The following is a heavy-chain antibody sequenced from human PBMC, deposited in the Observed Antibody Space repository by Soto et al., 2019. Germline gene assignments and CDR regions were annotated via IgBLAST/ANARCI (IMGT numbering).Heavy chain of an antibody. J-gene: IGHJ4*02. Sequence: EVQLLESGGDLVQPGGSLRLSCAASGFTFSSYAMSWVRQAPGKGLEWVSTISGRGDDTYYTDSVNGRFTISRDNSKTTLYVHMNSLRAEDTAVYYCARAQPTYSSSYFDYWGPGTLVTVSS. CDR1: GFTFSSYA. V-gene: IGHV3-23*01. CDR2: ISGRGDDT. CDR3: ARAQPTYSSSYFDY. D-gene: IGHD3-22*01.